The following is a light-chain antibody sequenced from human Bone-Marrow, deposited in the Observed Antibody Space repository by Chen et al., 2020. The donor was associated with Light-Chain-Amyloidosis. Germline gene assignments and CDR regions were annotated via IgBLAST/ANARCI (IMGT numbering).Light chain of an antibody. J-gene: IGLJ2*01. Sequence: SYELPQPPSVSFSPGPTARITCSGDALPTKYAYWYQQKPGQAPVLVLHRDTERPARISERFSGSSSGTTATLTISGVQAEDEADYHCQSADSSGTYEVIFGGGTKLTVL. CDR2: RDT. V-gene: IGLV3-25*03. CDR1: ALPTKY. CDR3: QSADSSGTYEVI.